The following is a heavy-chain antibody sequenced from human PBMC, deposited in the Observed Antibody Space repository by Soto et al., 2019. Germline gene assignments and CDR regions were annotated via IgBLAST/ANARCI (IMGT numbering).Heavy chain of an antibody. D-gene: IGHD6-13*01. J-gene: IGHJ4*02. V-gene: IGHV4-30-4*01. Sequence: SETLSLTCTVSGGSISSGDYYWSWIRQPPGKGLEWIGYIYYSGSTYYNPSLKSRVTISVDTSKNQFSLKLSSVTAADTAVYYCAMFLIADGTFQAGKFDYWGQGTLVTVSS. CDR3: AMFLIADGTFQAGKFDY. CDR2: IYYSGST. CDR1: GGSISSGDYY.